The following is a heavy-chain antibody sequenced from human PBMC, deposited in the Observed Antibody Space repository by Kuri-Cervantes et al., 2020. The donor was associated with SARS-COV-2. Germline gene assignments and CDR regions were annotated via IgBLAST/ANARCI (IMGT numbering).Heavy chain of an antibody. CDR3: ASLDCTNGVCYQAG. CDR1: GGSISSSSYY. J-gene: IGHJ4*02. CDR2: IYYSGST. D-gene: IGHD2-8*01. V-gene: IGHV4-39*07. Sequence: SETLSLTCTVSGGSISSSSYYWGWIRQPPGKGLEWIGSIYYSGSTNYNPSLKSRVTMSVDTSKNQFSLKLSSVTAADTAVYYCASLDCTNGVCYQAGWGQGTLVTVSS.